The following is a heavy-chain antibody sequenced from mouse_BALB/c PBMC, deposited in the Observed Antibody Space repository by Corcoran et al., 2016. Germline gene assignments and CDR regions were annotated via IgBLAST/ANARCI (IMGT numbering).Heavy chain of an antibody. CDR2: INTYTGEP. D-gene: IGHD6-1*01. CDR3: AREPYAMDY. V-gene: IGHV9-3-1*01. CDR1: RYTFSNYG. J-gene: IGHJ4*01. Sequence: QIQLEQSGRELKKPVETVKISCKASRYTFSNYGMNWVKQAPGQGLKWIGWINTYTGEPTYADDFKGRFAFSLETSASTAYLQINNLKNEDTATYFCAREPYAMDYWGQGTSVTVSS.